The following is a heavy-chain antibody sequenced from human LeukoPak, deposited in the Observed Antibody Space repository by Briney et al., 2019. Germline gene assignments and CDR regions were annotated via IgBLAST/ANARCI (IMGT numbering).Heavy chain of an antibody. CDR3: ARADSSSWSHFDY. Sequence: GESLKISCKGSGYSFTSYWIGWVRQMPGKGLGWMGIIYPGDSDTGYSPSFQGQVTISADKSISTAYLQWSSLKASDTAMYYCARADSSSWSHFDYWGQGTLVTVSS. J-gene: IGHJ4*02. CDR1: GYSFTSYW. CDR2: IYPGDSDT. V-gene: IGHV5-51*01. D-gene: IGHD6-13*01.